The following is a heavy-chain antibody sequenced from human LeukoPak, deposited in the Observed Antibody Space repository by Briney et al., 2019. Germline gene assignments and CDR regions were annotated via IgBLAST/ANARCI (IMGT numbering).Heavy chain of an antibody. CDR3: ARSLGGGYNWNDDAFDI. J-gene: IGHJ3*02. CDR1: GFTFSSYE. Sequence: GGSLRLSCAASGFTFSSYEMTWVRQAPGKGLEWVSHITGSGSGIYYADSVKGRFTISRDNAKNSLYLQMNSLRAEDTAVYYCARSLGGGYNWNDDAFDIWGQGTMVTVSS. D-gene: IGHD1-1*01. V-gene: IGHV3-48*03. CDR2: ITGSGSGI.